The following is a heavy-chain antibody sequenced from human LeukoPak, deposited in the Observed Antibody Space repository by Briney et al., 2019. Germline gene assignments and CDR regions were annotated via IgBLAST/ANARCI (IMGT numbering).Heavy chain of an antibody. Sequence: GRPLRLSCAASGFTFSSYAMHWVRQAPGKGLEWVAVISYDRSITYYADSVKGRFTLSCDNSKNTLYLQMNSLRAEDTAVYYCAKDPRRDYYDSSGYSDYWGQGTLVTVSS. CDR2: ISYDRSIT. CDR3: AKDPRRDYYDSSGYSDY. CDR1: GFTFSSYA. J-gene: IGHJ4*02. V-gene: IGHV3-30-3*01. D-gene: IGHD3-22*01.